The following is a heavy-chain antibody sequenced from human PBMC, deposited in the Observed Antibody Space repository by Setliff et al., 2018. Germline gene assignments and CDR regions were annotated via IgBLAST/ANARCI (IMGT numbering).Heavy chain of an antibody. Sequence: ASVKVSCKASGYTFTSHYMHWVRQAPGQGLEWMGIINPSGGSTSYAQKFQGRVTMTRDTSTSTVYMELSSLRSEDTAVYYCARGSSGWYRSGGLDYWGQGTLVTVSS. CDR3: ARGSSGWYRSGGLDY. CDR2: INPSGGST. D-gene: IGHD6-19*01. CDR1: GYTFTSHY. J-gene: IGHJ4*02. V-gene: IGHV1-46*01.